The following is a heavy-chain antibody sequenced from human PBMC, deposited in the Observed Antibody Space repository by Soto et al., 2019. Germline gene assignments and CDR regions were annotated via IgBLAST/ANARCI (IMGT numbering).Heavy chain of an antibody. CDR1: GGSISSSSYY. CDR2: IYYSGST. CDR3: ARHYYYDSSGHMYYFDY. Sequence: QLQLQESGPGLVKPSETLSLTCTVSGGSISSSSYYWGWIRQPPGKGLEWIGSIYYSGSTYYNPSLTIRVTISVDTSKNQFSLKLSSVTAADTAVYYCARHYYYDSSGHMYYFDYWGQGTLVTVSS. J-gene: IGHJ4*02. V-gene: IGHV4-39*01. D-gene: IGHD3-22*01.